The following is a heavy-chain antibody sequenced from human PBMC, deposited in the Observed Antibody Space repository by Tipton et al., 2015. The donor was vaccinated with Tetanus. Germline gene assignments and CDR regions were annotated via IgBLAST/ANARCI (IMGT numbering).Heavy chain of an antibody. CDR1: GFIFSSYA. CDR3: ARDHRPTSRGSESYYYYGLDV. CDR2: VRFDGRNS. Sequence: RSLRLSCAASGFIFSSYAMHWVRQAPGKGLEWVAVVRFDGRNSYYGDSVKGRFTISRDNAKNSLSLEMNSLRADDTAVYYCARDHRPTSRGSESYYYYGLDVWGQGTTVTVSS. D-gene: IGHD3-10*01. V-gene: IGHV3-33*08. J-gene: IGHJ6*02.